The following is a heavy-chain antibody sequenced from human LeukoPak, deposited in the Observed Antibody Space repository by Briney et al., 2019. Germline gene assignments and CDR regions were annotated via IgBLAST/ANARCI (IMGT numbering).Heavy chain of an antibody. CDR2: VYHSGST. V-gene: IGHV4-59*12. CDR1: VGSISTYY. CDR3: AKVTTSFAHNWFDH. J-gene: IGHJ5*02. Sequence: SETLSLTCTVSVGSISTYYWSWIRQSPEKGLEWIGDVYHSGSTNSNPSLKSRVNISVATSKNKFSLRLTSVTAADTAVYCCAKVTTSFAHNWFDHWGQGTLVTVSS. D-gene: IGHD1-14*01.